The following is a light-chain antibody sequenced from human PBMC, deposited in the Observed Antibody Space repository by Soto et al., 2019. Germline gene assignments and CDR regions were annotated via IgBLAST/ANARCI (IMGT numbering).Light chain of an antibody. CDR1: SSDVGGYNY. CDR2: DVT. Sequence: QSALTRPRSVSGSPGQSVAISCTGTSSDVGGYNYVSWYQQHPGKAPKLMIYDVTKRPSGVPDRFSASKSGNTASLTISGLQADDEADYYCCSYAGSYSYVFGTGTKVTVL. J-gene: IGLJ1*01. CDR3: CSYAGSYSYV. V-gene: IGLV2-11*01.